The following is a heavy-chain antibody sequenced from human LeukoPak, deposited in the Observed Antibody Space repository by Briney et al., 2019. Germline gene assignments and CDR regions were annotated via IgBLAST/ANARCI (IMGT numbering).Heavy chain of an antibody. J-gene: IGHJ5*02. CDR2: ISAYNGNT. V-gene: IGHV1-18*01. CDR1: GYTFTSYG. CDR3: ARGGDYYDSSGYYNWFDP. D-gene: IGHD3-22*01. Sequence: AASVKVSCKASGYTFTSYGISWVRQAHGQGLEWMGWISAYNGNTNYAQKLQGRVTMTTDTSTSTAYMELRSLRSDDTAVYYCARGGDYYDSSGYYNWFDPWGQGTLVTVSS.